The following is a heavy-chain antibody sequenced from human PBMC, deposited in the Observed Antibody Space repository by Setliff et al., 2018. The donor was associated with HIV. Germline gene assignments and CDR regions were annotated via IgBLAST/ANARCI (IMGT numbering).Heavy chain of an antibody. CDR3: ARVPSAGVRGRPDLYHWFDP. V-gene: IGHV4-39*01. CDR1: GDSISSSTFY. J-gene: IGHJ5*02. Sequence: SETLSLTCTVSGDSISSSTFYWGWIRQPPGKGLEWIGSIYYSGATYYNPSLKSRVAISVDTSKNQFSLTLRSVTAADTAVYYCARVPSAGVRGRPDLYHWFDPWGQGTLVTVSS. D-gene: IGHD3-3*01. CDR2: IYYSGAT.